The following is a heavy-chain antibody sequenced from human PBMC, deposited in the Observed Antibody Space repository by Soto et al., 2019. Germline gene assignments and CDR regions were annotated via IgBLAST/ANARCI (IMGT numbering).Heavy chain of an antibody. CDR2: ISHDGSNA. J-gene: IGHJ4*02. CDR3: AKQGIEVAGTDYFDY. Sequence: GGSLRLSCAATGFIFRGYGIHWVRQAPGKGLEWVAVISHDGSNAYYADAVNGRFTISRDNARNTVYLQMNSLRGEDTAVYYCAKQGIEVAGTDYFDYWGQGALVTVSS. D-gene: IGHD6-19*01. V-gene: IGHV3-30*18. CDR1: GFIFRGYG.